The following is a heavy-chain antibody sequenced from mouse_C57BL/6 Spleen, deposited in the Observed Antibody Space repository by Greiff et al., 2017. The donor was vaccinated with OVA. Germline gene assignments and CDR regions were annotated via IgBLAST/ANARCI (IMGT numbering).Heavy chain of an antibody. J-gene: IGHJ4*01. CDR3: ARGAYGNRHYYAMDY. CDR2: ISSGSSTI. Sequence: EVHLVESGGGLVKPGGSLKLSCAASGFTFSDYGMHWVRQAPEKGLEWVAYISSGSSTIYYADTVKGRFTISRDNAKNTLFLQMTSLRSEDTAMYYCARGAYGNRHYYAMDYWGQGTSVTVSS. CDR1: GFTFSDYG. V-gene: IGHV5-17*01. D-gene: IGHD2-1*01.